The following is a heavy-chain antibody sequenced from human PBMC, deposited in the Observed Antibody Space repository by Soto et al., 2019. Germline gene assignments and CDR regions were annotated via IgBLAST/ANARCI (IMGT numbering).Heavy chain of an antibody. CDR1: GYPVTAYY. J-gene: IGHJ3*02. D-gene: IGHD3-3*01. V-gene: IGHV1-2*02. Sequence: QLHLVQSGAVVKKPGASVTVSCSASGYPVTAYYMHWVRQAPGRGLELMGGISPATGAAKYTQTFQRRVTMARDRSTSTVFWALSGLTAGDTAIFYFAVGGGVGVAGSAAFDMWGQGTLVTVSS. CDR3: AVGGGVGVAGSAAFDM. CDR2: ISPATGAA.